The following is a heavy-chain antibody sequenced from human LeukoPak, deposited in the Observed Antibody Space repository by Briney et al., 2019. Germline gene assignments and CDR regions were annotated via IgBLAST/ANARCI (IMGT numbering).Heavy chain of an antibody. CDR1: GYTFTSYD. CDR2: MNPNSGNT. V-gene: IGHV1-8*01. J-gene: IGHJ3*02. Sequence: ASVKVSCKASGYTFTSYDINWVRQATGQGLEWMGWMNPNSGNTGYAQKFQGRVTMTRNTSISTAYMELSSLRSEDTAVYYCSILLTVARTNYDFWSGYYSYAFDIWGQGTMVTVSS. D-gene: IGHD3-3*01. CDR3: SILLTVARTNYDFWSGYYSYAFDI.